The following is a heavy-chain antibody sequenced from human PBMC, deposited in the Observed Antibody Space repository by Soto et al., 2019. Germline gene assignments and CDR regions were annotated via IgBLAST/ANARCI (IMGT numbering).Heavy chain of an antibody. CDR2: INSDGSST. CDR1: GFTFSSYW. J-gene: IGHJ4*02. Sequence: GGSLRLSCAASGFTFSSYWMHWVRQAPGKGLVWVSRINSDGSSTSYADSVKGRFTISRDNAKNTLYLQMNSLRAEDTAVYYCARGARGGNYFDYWGQGTLVTVSS. V-gene: IGHV3-74*01. D-gene: IGHD3-16*01. CDR3: ARGARGGNYFDY.